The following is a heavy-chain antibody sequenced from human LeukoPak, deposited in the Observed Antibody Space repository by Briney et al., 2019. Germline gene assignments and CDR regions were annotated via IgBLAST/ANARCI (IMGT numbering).Heavy chain of an antibody. J-gene: IGHJ4*02. CDR3: ARDSGLTGTFDY. Sequence: GSLRLSCAASGFTFSSYGMHWVRQAPGKGLEWVAFIRYDGSNKYYADSVKGRFTISRDNSKNTLYLQMNSLRAEDTAVYYCARDSGLTGTFDYWGQGTLVTVSS. CDR1: GFTFSSYG. V-gene: IGHV3-30*02. CDR2: IRYDGSNK. D-gene: IGHD7-27*01.